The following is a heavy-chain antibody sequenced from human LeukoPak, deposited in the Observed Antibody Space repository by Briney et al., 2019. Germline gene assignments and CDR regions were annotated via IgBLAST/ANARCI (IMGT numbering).Heavy chain of an antibody. CDR3: ARATSANEYSYGFHFDY. V-gene: IGHV1-69*13. CDR1: GYTFTSYD. J-gene: IGHJ4*02. Sequence: SVKVSCKASGYTFTSYDINWVRQAPGQGLEWMGAIIPSFGTVKYAQKFQGRVTMTADESTSTAYMDLNYLRSDDTAVYFCARATSANEYSYGFHFDYWGQGTLVTVSS. D-gene: IGHD5-18*01. CDR2: IIPSFGTV.